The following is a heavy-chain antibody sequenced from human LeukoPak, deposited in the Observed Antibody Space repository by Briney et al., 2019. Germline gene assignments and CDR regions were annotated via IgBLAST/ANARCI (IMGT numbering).Heavy chain of an antibody. V-gene: IGHV4-4*09. CDR3: ARHPSRKLGIVY. CDR2: IYTSGST. D-gene: IGHD7-27*01. CDR1: GGSISSYY. J-gene: IGHJ4*02. Sequence: SETLSLTCTGSGGSISSYYWSWIRQPPGKGLEWIGYIYTSGSTNYNPSLKSRVTISVDTSKNQFSLKLSSVTAADTAVYYCARHPSRKLGIVYWGQGTLVTVSS.